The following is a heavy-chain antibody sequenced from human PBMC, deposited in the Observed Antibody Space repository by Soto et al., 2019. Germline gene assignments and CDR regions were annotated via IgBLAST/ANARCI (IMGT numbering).Heavy chain of an antibody. J-gene: IGHJ4*02. CDR3: ARAIAVAGNFDY. V-gene: IGHV3-30-3*01. CDR1: GFTSSSYA. CDR2: ISYDGSNK. D-gene: IGHD6-19*01. Sequence: HPGGSLRLSCAASGFTSSSYAMHWVRQAPGKGLEWVAVISYDGSNKYYADSVKGRFTISRDNSKNTLYLQMNSLRAEDTAVYYCARAIAVAGNFDYWGQGTLVTVSS.